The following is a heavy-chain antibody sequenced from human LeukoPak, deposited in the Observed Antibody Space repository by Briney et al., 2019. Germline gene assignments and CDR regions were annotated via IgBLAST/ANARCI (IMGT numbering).Heavy chain of an antibody. CDR3: ARFPYFEGFDY. CDR2: IYTSGST. J-gene: IGHJ4*02. Sequence: SETLSLTCTVSGGSISSGSYYWSWIRQPAGKGLEWIGRIYTSGSTNYNPSLKSRVTLSMDTSKNQFSLKPRSVTAADTAVYFCARFPYFEGFDYWGQGTQVIVSS. CDR1: GGSISSGSYY. D-gene: IGHD3-9*01. V-gene: IGHV4-61*02.